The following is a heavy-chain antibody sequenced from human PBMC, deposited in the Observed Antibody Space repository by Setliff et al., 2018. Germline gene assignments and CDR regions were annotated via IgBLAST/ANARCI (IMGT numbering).Heavy chain of an antibody. Sequence: SCAASGFTFSTYTMNWVRQAPGKGLEWVSYISSGGGIIYYADSVKGRFTISRDNAKNSLYLQMNSLRAEDTAVYYCARDLYGGYYFDYWGQGTLVTVSS. CDR2: ISSGGGII. CDR1: GFTFSTYT. D-gene: IGHD5-12*01. J-gene: IGHJ4*02. V-gene: IGHV3-48*01. CDR3: ARDLYGGYYFDY.